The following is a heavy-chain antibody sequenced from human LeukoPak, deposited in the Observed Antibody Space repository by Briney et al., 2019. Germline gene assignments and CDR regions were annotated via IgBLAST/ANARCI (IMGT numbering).Heavy chain of an antibody. CDR3: ARDRHNWNDPVDY. CDR1: GYTFTSYG. CDR2: IGAYSGNT. J-gene: IGHJ4*02. D-gene: IGHD1-1*01. Sequence: GASVKVSCKASGYTFTSYGISWVRQAPGQGLEWMGWIGAYSGNTNYAQKLQGRVTMTTDTSTSTAYRELRSLRSDDTAVYYCARDRHNWNDPVDYWGQGTLVTVSS. V-gene: IGHV1-18*04.